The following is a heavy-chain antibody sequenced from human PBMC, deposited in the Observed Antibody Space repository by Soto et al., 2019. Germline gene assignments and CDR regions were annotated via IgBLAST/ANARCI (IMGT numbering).Heavy chain of an antibody. V-gene: IGHV1-2*02. CDR1: GYTFTGYY. J-gene: IGHJ5*02. Sequence: ASVKVSCKASGYTFTGYYMHGVRQAPGQGLEWMGWINPNSGGTNYAQKFQGRVTMTRDTSISTAYMELSRLRSDDTAVYYCARARSIAARGKWFDPWGQGTLLTVSS. CDR2: INPNSGGT. CDR3: ARARSIAARGKWFDP. D-gene: IGHD6-6*01.